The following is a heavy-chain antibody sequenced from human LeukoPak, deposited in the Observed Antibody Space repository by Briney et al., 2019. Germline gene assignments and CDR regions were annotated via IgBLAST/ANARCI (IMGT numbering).Heavy chain of an antibody. J-gene: IGHJ4*02. CDR3: ARGHPGLPSARRLFDLNLRAFDY. CDR1: GGSFSGHY. CDR2: INHSGST. Sequence: SETLSLTCAVYGGSFSGHYWSWIRQPPGKGLEWIGEINHSGSTNYNPSLKSRVTISVDTSKNQFSLKLSSVTAADTAVYYCARGHPGLPSARRLFDLNLRAFDYWGQGTLVTVSS. D-gene: IGHD2-15*01. V-gene: IGHV4-34*01.